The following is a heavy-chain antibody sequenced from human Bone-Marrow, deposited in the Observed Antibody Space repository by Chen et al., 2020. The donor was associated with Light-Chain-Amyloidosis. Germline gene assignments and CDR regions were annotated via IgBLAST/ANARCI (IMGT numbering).Heavy chain of an antibody. CDR3: ARSYSGYFDY. Sequence: QVQLQESGPGLVKPSQTLSLTCTVSGGSIRSDNYYWSWIRQPAGKGLEWIGHIYISRNTNYNPSLKSRVTISLDTSKNQFSLNLSSVPAADTAVYYCARSYSGYFDYWGQGTQVTVSS. CDR1: GGSIRSDNYY. D-gene: IGHD5-12*01. V-gene: IGHV4-61*02. J-gene: IGHJ4*02. CDR2: IYISRNT.